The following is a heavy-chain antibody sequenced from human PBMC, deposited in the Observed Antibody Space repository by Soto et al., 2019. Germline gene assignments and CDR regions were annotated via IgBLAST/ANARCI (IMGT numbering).Heavy chain of an antibody. CDR3: ARDPYTGYSSSWYYFDY. Sequence: QVQLQESGPGQVKPSGTLSLTCAVSGGSISSSNWWSWVRQPPGKGLEWIGEIYHSGSTNYNPSLKSRVTISVDKSKNQFSLKLSSVTAADTAVYYCARDPYTGYSSSWYYFDYWGQGTLVTVSS. CDR2: IYHSGST. CDR1: GGSISSSNW. V-gene: IGHV4-4*02. J-gene: IGHJ4*02. D-gene: IGHD6-13*01.